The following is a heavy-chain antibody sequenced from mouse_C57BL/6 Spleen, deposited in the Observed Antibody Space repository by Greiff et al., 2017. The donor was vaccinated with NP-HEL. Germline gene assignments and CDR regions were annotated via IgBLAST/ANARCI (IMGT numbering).Heavy chain of an antibody. CDR3: AREAYYSNRYYFDY. D-gene: IGHD2-5*01. J-gene: IGHJ2*01. CDR2: IYPRSGNT. V-gene: IGHV1-81*01. Sequence: QVQLKQSGAELARPGASVKLSCKASGYTFTSYGISWVKQRTGQGLEWIGEIYPRSGNTYYNEKFKGKATLTADKSSSTAYMELRSLTSEDSAVYFCAREAYYSNRYYFDYWGQGTTLTVSS. CDR1: GYTFTSYG.